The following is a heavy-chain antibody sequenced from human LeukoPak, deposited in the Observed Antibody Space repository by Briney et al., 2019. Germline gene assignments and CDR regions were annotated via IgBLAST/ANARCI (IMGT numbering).Heavy chain of an antibody. CDR2: INPKSGGK. Sequence: ASVKVSCKAFGYTFTGYYMHWVRQAPAQGLEWMGWINPKSGGKNYPQKFQGRVNMTRGTSISTAYMELSRLRSDDTAVYYCARATTYYYGSGSYSYFDYWGQGTLVTVSS. D-gene: IGHD3-10*01. V-gene: IGHV1-2*02. CDR1: GYTFTGYY. CDR3: ARATTYYYGSGSYSYFDY. J-gene: IGHJ4*02.